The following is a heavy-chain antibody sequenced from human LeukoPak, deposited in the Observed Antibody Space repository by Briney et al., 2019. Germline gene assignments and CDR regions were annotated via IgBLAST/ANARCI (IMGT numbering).Heavy chain of an antibody. D-gene: IGHD4-23*01. CDR2: ISGSGGST. CDR3: AKKYYGGTTYFDY. Sequence: GGSLRLSCAASGFTFSSYAMSWVRQAPGKGLEWVSAISGSGGSTYYADSVKGRFTISRDNSKNTLYLQMNSLRAEDTAVYYWAKKYYGGTTYFDYWGQGTLVTVSS. V-gene: IGHV3-23*01. CDR1: GFTFSSYA. J-gene: IGHJ4*02.